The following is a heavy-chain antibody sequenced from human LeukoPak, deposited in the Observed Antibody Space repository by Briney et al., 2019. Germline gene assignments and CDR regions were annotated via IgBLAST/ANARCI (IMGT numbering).Heavy chain of an antibody. J-gene: IGHJ4*02. Sequence: PSETLSLTCIVSGVSISSYYWSWIPQPPGKGLEWIGYIYYSGSTNYNPSLKSRVTISVDTSKNQFSLKLSSVTAADTAVYYCARGSMVRGVSHYWGQGTLVTVSS. D-gene: IGHD3-10*01. V-gene: IGHV4-59*12. CDR3: ARGSMVRGVSHY. CDR1: GVSISSYY. CDR2: IYYSGST.